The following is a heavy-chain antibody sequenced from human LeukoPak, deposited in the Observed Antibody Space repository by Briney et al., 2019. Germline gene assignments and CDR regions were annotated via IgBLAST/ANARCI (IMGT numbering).Heavy chain of an antibody. D-gene: IGHD3-9*01. CDR3: TRDPSVDYDLLSHWFDP. J-gene: IGHJ5*02. Sequence: GASVKVSCKASGYTFTSYGISWVRQAPGQGLEWMGWISAYNGNTNYAQKLQGRVTMTTDTSTSTVYMELSSLRSEDTAVYYCTRDPSVDYDLLSHWFDPWGQGTLVTVSS. CDR1: GYTFTSYG. CDR2: ISAYNGNT. V-gene: IGHV1-18*01.